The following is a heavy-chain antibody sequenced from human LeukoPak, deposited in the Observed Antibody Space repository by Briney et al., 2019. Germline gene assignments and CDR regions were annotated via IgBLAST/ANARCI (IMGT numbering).Heavy chain of an antibody. J-gene: IGHJ4*02. Sequence: PGGSLRLSCAASGFTFTTYGMRWVRQAPGKGLEWVAIIWYDGSDKYYADSVRGRFTISRDNSKNTLYLQMNRLRDEDTAVYYCARDQGSSHFDYWGQGTLVTVSS. V-gene: IGHV3-33*01. CDR3: ARDQGSSHFDY. CDR1: GFTFTTYG. D-gene: IGHD1-26*01. CDR2: IWYDGSDK.